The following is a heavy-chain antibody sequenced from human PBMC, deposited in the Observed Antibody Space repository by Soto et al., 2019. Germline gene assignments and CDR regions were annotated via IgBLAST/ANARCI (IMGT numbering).Heavy chain of an antibody. J-gene: IGHJ6*02. CDR1: GGAFSSYA. D-gene: IGHD3-10*01. CDR2: IIPIFGTA. CDR3: ARDLGSYYGSGRAYGMDV. Sequence: SVKVSCKASGGAFSSYAISWVRQAPGQGLEWMGGIIPIFGTANYAQKFQGRVTITADESTSTAYMELSSLRSEDTAVYYCARDLGSYYGSGRAYGMDVWGQGTTVTVSS. V-gene: IGHV1-69*13.